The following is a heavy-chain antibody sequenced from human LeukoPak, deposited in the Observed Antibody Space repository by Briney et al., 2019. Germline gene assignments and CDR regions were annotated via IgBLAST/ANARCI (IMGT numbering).Heavy chain of an antibody. CDR3: AKDLRPDGVDNFDH. CDR2: IDNAGSIT. V-gene: IGHV3-74*03. CDR1: GFTFSNYW. J-gene: IGHJ4*02. Sequence: GGSLRLSCAASGFTFSNYWIHWVRQAPGKGLVWVSRIDNAGSITTYADSVKGRFIISRDNSKNTVYLQMNSLRVEDTAIYYCAKDLRPDGVDNFDHWGQGILVTVSS. D-gene: IGHD2-8*01.